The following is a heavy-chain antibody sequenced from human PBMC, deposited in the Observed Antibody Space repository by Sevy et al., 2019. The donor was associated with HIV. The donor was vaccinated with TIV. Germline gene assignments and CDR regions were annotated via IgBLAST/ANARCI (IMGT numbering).Heavy chain of an antibody. V-gene: IGHV4-61*01. J-gene: IGHJ6*02. CDR1: GGSVSSGSYY. D-gene: IGHD3-22*01. CDR3: ARENVGYYYDSSGYYYYYGMDV. CDR2: IYYSGST. Sequence: ETLSLTRTVSGGSVSSGSYYWSWIRQPPGKGLEWIGYIYYSGSTNYNPSLKSRVTISVDTSKNQFSLKLSSVTAADTAGYYCARENVGYYYDSSGYYYYYGMDVWGQGTTVTVSS.